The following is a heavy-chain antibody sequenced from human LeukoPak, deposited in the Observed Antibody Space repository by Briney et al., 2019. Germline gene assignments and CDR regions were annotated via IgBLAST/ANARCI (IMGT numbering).Heavy chain of an antibody. CDR3: ASLGVITTNDY. CDR1: GFTFGSHY. Sequence: GGSLRLSCASSGFTFGSHYMTWVRQAPGKGLEWVANIKQDGSEKNYVDSVKGRFTISRDNAKNSLYLQMNSLRAEDTAVYYCASLGVITTNDYWGQGTLVTVSS. J-gene: IGHJ4*02. D-gene: IGHD3-22*01. V-gene: IGHV3-7*01. CDR2: IKQDGSEK.